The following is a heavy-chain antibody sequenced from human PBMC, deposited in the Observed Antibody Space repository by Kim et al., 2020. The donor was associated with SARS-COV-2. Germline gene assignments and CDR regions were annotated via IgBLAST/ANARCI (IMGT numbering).Heavy chain of an antibody. D-gene: IGHD1-1*01. CDR1: GYTFTGYY. CDR3: ARESEENDPAFDI. CDR2: INPNSGGT. V-gene: IGHV1-2*02. Sequence: ASVKVSCKASGYTFTGYYMHWVRQAPGQGLEWTGWINPNSGGTNYAQKFQGRVTMTRDTSISTAYMELSRLRSDDTAVYYCARESEENDPAFDIWGQGTMVTVSS. J-gene: IGHJ3*02.